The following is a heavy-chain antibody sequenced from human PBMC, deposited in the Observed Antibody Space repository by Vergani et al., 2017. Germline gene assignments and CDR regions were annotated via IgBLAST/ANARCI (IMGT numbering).Heavy chain of an antibody. CDR2: IYPADSDN. J-gene: IGHJ4*02. V-gene: IGHV5-51*01. Sequence: EVELVQSGPEMRKPGESLKISCKGSEYSFGNYWISWVRQMPGKGLEWMGIIYPADSDNRYSPSFQGQVTISADKSISTAFLQWDSLKASDTALYYCARHTTYTDSWGQGTLVTVSS. CDR3: ARHTTYTDS. D-gene: IGHD1-1*01. CDR1: EYSFGNYW.